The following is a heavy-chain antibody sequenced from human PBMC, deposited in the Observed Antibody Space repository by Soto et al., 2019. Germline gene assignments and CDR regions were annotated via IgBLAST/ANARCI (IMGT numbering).Heavy chain of an antibody. CDR1: GASIRSYY. CDR2: IYNGGGP. V-gene: IGHV4-59*01. Sequence: SETLSLTCTVSGASIRSYYWSWIRQPPGKGLEWIGHIYNGGGPNCSPSLQSRVTISVDTSKNQFSLRLSSVTTADTAVYYCARDRDFRFDYWGQGTQVTVSS. J-gene: IGHJ4*02. CDR3: ARDRDFRFDY.